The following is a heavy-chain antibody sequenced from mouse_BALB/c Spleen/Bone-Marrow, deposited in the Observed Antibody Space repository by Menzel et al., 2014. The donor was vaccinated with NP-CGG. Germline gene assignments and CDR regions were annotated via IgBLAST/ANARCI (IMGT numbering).Heavy chain of an antibody. J-gene: IGHJ3*01. Sequence: EVHLVESGGGLVQPGGSIKLSCVASGLTFSNYWMNWVRQSPEKGLEWVAEIRLKSNNYATHYAESVKGRFTISRDDSKSSVYLQMNNLRAEDTGIYYCTTGFAYWGQGTLVTVSA. V-gene: IGHV6-6*02. CDR2: IRLKSNNYAT. CDR1: GLTFSNYW. CDR3: TTGFAY.